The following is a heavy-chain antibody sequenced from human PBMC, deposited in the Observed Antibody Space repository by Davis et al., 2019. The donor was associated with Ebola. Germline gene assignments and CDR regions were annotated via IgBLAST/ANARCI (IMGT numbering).Heavy chain of an antibody. CDR3: ARIAAAGIYYYYGMDV. J-gene: IGHJ6*02. D-gene: IGHD6-13*01. CDR2: ISSSSSYI. V-gene: IGHV3-21*01. Sequence: GVSLRLSCAASGFIFSSYSMNWVRQALGKGLEWVSSISSSSSYIYYADSVKGRFTISRDNAKNSLYLQMNSLRAEDTAVYYCARIAAAGIYYYYGMDVWGQGTTVTVSS. CDR1: GFIFSSYS.